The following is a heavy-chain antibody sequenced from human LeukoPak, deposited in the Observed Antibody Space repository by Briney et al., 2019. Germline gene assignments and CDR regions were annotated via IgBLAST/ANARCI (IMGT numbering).Heavy chain of an antibody. CDR3: AVRENYDYVWGSYRPELPGAKVPFDY. D-gene: IGHD3-16*02. V-gene: IGHV1-69*13. CDR2: IIPIFGTA. Sequence: GASVKVFCKASGGTFSSYAISWVRQAPGQGLEWMGGIIPIFGTANYAQKFQGRVTITADESTSTAYMELSSLRSEDTAVYYCAVRENYDYVWGSYRPELPGAKVPFDYWGQGTLVTVSS. CDR1: GGTFSSYA. J-gene: IGHJ4*02.